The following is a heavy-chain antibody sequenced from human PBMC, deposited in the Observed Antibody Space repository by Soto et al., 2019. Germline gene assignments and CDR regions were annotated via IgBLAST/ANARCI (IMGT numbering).Heavy chain of an antibody. J-gene: IGHJ4*02. V-gene: IGHV4-4*02. CDR3: ASSDYYDILTGYPIDY. CDR1: GGSISSSNW. Sequence: SETLSLTCAVSGGSISSSNWWSWVRQPPGKGLEWIGEIYHSGSTNYNPSLESRVTISVDKSKNQFSLKLSSVTAADTAVYYCASSDYYDILTGYPIDYWGQGTLVTVSS. CDR2: IYHSGST. D-gene: IGHD3-9*01.